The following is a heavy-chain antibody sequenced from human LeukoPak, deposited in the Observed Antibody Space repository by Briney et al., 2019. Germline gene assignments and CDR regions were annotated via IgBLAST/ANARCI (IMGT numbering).Heavy chain of an antibody. V-gene: IGHV3-30*02. D-gene: IGHD3-22*01. J-gene: IGHJ3*01. CDR3: TRDISPKFSDSKSYYDAFDA. CDR1: GFTFSSYG. Sequence: GGSLRLSCAASGFTFSSYGIHWVRQAPGKGLEWVAFIRYDGNNKYYADSVKGRFTISRDNSKNTLYLQMNSLRVEDTAVYYCTRDISPKFSDSKSYYDAFDAWGQGTMVTVSS. CDR2: IRYDGNNK.